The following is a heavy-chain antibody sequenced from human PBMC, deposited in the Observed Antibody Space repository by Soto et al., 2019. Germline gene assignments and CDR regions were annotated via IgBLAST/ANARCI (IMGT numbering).Heavy chain of an antibody. CDR3: ARSVEVVPAAPQAFDI. CDR1: GYTFTSYD. D-gene: IGHD2-2*01. V-gene: IGHV1-8*01. Sequence: QVQLVQSGAEVKKPGASVKVSCKASGYTFTSYDINWVRQATGQGLEWMGWMNPNSGNTGYAKKFQGRVTMTRNTSISTAYMELSSLRSEDTAVYYCARSVEVVPAAPQAFDIWGQGTMVTVSS. CDR2: MNPNSGNT. J-gene: IGHJ3*02.